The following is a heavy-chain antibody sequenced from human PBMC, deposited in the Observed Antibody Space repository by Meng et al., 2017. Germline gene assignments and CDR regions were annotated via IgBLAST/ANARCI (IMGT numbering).Heavy chain of an antibody. CDR1: GFTVSSNY. CDR2: IYSGGST. CDR3: ASELPGGPNYWYFDL. V-gene: IGHV3-66*02. D-gene: IGHD3-10*01. J-gene: IGHJ2*01. Sequence: EVHLVEAGGGLVQPGGSLGLSCAASGFTVSSNYMSWVRQAPGKGLEWVSVIYSGGSTYYADSVKGRFTISRDNSKNTLYLQMNSLRAEDTAVYYCASELPGGPNYWYFDLWGRGTLVTVSS.